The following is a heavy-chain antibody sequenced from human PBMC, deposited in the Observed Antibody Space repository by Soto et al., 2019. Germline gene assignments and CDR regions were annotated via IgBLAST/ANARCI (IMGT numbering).Heavy chain of an antibody. CDR1: GFTFSSYG. CDR3: AKDGRLDGYKDDY. Sequence: QVQLVESGGGVVQPGRSLRLSCAASGFTFSSYGMHWVRQAPGKGLEWVAVISYDGSNKYYADSVKGRFTISRDNSKNTLYLQMNSLRAEDTAVYYCAKDGRLDGYKDDYWGQGTLVTVSS. CDR2: ISYDGSNK. D-gene: IGHD5-12*01. V-gene: IGHV3-30*18. J-gene: IGHJ4*02.